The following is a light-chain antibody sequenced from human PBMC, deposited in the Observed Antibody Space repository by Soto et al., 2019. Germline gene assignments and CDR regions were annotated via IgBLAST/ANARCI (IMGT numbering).Light chain of an antibody. Sequence: QSVLTQPASASGSPGQSVTISCTGTKNDVGFYGFVSWYQHHPGKAPRLIIYEVVQRPSGVPDRFSGSKSGNTASMTVSGLQAADEADYFCKSYAGSNTYVFGSGTKV. CDR1: KNDVGFYGF. J-gene: IGLJ1*01. CDR2: EVV. CDR3: KSYAGSNTYV. V-gene: IGLV2-8*01.